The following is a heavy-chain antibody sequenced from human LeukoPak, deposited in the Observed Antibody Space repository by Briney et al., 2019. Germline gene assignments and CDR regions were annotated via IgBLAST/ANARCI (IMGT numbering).Heavy chain of an antibody. CDR3: ARTPLPTLAGVAGFDY. Sequence: SETLSLTCTVSGGSISSYYWSWIRQPPGKGLEWIGYIYYSGSTNYNPSLKSRVTISVDTSKNQFSLKLSSVTAADTAVYCCARTPLPTLAGVAGFDYWGQGTLVTVSS. CDR2: IYYSGST. J-gene: IGHJ4*02. CDR1: GGSISSYY. D-gene: IGHD6-19*01. V-gene: IGHV4-59*01.